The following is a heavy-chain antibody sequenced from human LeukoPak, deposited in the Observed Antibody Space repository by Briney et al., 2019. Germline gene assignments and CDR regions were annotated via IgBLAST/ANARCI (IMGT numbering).Heavy chain of an antibody. CDR3: ARETTQYYYYYGMDV. CDR2: ISYDGSNR. J-gene: IGHJ6*02. V-gene: IGHV3-30-3*01. Sequence: PGRSLRLSCAASGFTFSRYAMYWVRQAPGKGLGWVAVISYDGSNRYYADSVKGRFTISRDNSKNTLYLQMNSLRAEDTAVYYCARETTQYYYYYGMDVWGQGTTVTVSS. D-gene: IGHD1/OR15-1a*01. CDR1: GFTFSRYA.